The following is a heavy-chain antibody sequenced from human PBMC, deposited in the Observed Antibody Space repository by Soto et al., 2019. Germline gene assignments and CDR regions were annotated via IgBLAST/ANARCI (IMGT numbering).Heavy chain of an antibody. D-gene: IGHD1-26*01. V-gene: IGHV3-48*02. J-gene: IGHJ3*02. Sequence: GASVSLSCAASGSTFSSYSMNWVRQAPGKGLEWVSYISSSSSTIYYAASVKGRFTISRDNAKNSLYLQMNSLRDEDTDVYYCAREGLVGATHAFDIWGQGTMVTVSS. CDR2: ISSSSSTI. CDR3: AREGLVGATHAFDI. CDR1: GSTFSSYS.